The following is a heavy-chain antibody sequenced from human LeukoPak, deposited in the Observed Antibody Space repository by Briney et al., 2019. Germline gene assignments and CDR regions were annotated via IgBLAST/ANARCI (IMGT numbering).Heavy chain of an antibody. Sequence: GGSLRLSCAASGFTFSSYGMHWVLQAPGKGLEWVALIWYDGSKKYYADSVKGRFTISRDNSKNTLYLQMNSLRAEDTAVYYCAREAGGTSFDYWGQGTLVTVSS. CDR3: AREAGGTSFDY. CDR1: GFTFSSYG. V-gene: IGHV3-33*01. D-gene: IGHD6-13*01. CDR2: IWYDGSKK. J-gene: IGHJ4*02.